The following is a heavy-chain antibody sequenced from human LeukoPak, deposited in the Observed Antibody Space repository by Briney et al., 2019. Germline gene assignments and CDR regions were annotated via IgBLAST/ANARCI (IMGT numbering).Heavy chain of an antibody. V-gene: IGHV1-2*02. Sequence: ASMKVSCKSSGFTFTDHYIHWVRQGPGQGLEWMGYIGPHSTFTSSPQEFQGRVTMTRDASMSTTYMELTRLTSDDTAVYYCVREGEAPLPKVFDHGGQGTRVPVS. CDR1: GFTFTDHY. CDR3: VREGEAPLPKVFDH. D-gene: IGHD2-21*01. CDR2: IGPHSTFT. J-gene: IGHJ4*02.